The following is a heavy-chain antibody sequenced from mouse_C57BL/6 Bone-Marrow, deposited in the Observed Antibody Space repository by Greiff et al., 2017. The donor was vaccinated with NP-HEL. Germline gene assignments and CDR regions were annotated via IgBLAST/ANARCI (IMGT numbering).Heavy chain of an antibody. J-gene: IGHJ3*01. CDR1: GYTFTDYN. Sequence: VQLKESGPELVKPGASVKIPCKASGYTFTDYNMDWVKQSHGKSLEWIGDINPNNGGTIYNQKFKGKATLTVDKSSSTAYMELRSLTSEDTAVYYCARRVYDYDGAWFAYWGQGTLVTVSA. CDR3: ARRVYDYDGAWFAY. D-gene: IGHD2-4*01. CDR2: INPNNGGT. V-gene: IGHV1-18*01.